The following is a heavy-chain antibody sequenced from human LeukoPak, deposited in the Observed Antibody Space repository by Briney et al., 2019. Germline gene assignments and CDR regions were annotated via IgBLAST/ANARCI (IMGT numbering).Heavy chain of an antibody. D-gene: IGHD1-14*01. CDR1: GGSFSGYY. V-gene: IGHV4-34*01. J-gene: IGHJ4*02. CDR3: ARENQKNYFDY. CDR2: INHSGST. Sequence: PSETLSLTCAVYGGSFSGYYWSWIRQPPGKGLEWIGEINHSGSTNYNPSLKSRATISVDTSKNQFSLKLSSVTAADTAVYYCARENQKNYFDYWGQGTLVTVSS.